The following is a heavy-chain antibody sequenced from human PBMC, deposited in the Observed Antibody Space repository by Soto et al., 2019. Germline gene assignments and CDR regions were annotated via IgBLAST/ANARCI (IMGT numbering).Heavy chain of an antibody. J-gene: IGHJ4*02. Sequence: GPSVKVSCKASGYTFTSYGISWVRQAPGQGLEWMGWISAYNGNTNYAQKLQGRVTMTTDTSTSTAYMELRSLRSDDTAVYYCARDNYYDSSGYYYSWGQGTLVTVSS. CDR2: ISAYNGNT. CDR1: GYTFTSYG. D-gene: IGHD3-22*01. V-gene: IGHV1-18*01. CDR3: ARDNYYDSSGYYYS.